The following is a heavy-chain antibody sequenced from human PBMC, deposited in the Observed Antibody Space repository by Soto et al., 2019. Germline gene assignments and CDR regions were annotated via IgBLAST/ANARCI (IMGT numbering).Heavy chain of an antibody. V-gene: IGHV3-23*01. J-gene: IGHJ4*02. CDR1: GFTFSSYA. D-gene: IGHD3-22*01. CDR2: ISGSGGST. CDR3: AKIMDYYDSSGYPAYYFDY. Sequence: GGSLRLSCAASGFTFSSYAMSWVRQAPGKGLEWVSAISGSGGSTYYADSVKGRFTISRDNSKNTLYLQMSSLRAEDTAVYYCAKIMDYYDSSGYPAYYFDYWGQGTLVTVSS.